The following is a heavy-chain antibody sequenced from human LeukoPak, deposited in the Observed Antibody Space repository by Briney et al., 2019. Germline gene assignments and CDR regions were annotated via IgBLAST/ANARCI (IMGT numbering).Heavy chain of an antibody. CDR3: AREGLWVGLDSGKTRQAYWES. J-gene: IGHJ3*01. CDR1: GFTFSNYW. Sequence: PGGSLRLSCAASGFTFSNYWMSWVRQAPGKGLKWVANIKEDGSEKYYADSVKGRFTISRDNAKNSLNLQMNSLRAEDTAVYYCAREGLWVGLDSGKTRQAYWESWGQGTMVTVSS. D-gene: IGHD2-21*01. CDR2: IKEDGSEK. V-gene: IGHV3-7*04.